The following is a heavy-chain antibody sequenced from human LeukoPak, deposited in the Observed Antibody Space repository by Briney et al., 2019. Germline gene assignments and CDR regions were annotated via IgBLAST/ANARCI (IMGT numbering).Heavy chain of an antibody. J-gene: IGHJ4*02. D-gene: IGHD2-2*01. V-gene: IGHV1-2*02. CDR2: INPNTGGT. CDR1: GYTFTGYF. CDR3: ARDPPGYQCGSTRCYPEVDY. Sequence: ASVKVSCKASGYTFTGYFIHWVRQAPGQGLEWMGWINPNTGGTNSAQKFQGRVTMTRDTSLSTAYMELTSLRSDDTAVYYCARDPPGYQCGSTRCYPEVDYWGQGTLVTVSS.